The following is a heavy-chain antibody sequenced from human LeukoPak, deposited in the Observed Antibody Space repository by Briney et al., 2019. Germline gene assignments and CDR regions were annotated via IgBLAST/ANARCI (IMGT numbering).Heavy chain of an antibody. CDR3: ARVPGYDSSGYFDY. V-gene: IGHV3-30*04. CDR1: GFTFSSYA. J-gene: IGHJ4*02. D-gene: IGHD3-22*01. Sequence: GRSLRLSCAASGFTFSSYAMHWVRQAPGKGLEWVAVISYDGSNKYYADSVKGRFTISRDNSKNTLYLQMNSLRAEDTAFYYCARVPGYDSSGYFDYWGQGTLVTVSS. CDR2: ISYDGSNK.